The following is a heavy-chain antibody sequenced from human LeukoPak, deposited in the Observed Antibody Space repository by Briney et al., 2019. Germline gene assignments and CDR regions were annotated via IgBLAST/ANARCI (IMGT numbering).Heavy chain of an antibody. CDR2: INSDGSNT. Sequence: GGSLRLSCAASGFTFSSYWMHWVRQAPGKGLGWVSRINSDGSNTRCADSVKGRFTISRDNAKNTLYLQMNSLRAEDTAVSYCVRDGPGDFPVYCWGQGTLVTVSS. J-gene: IGHJ4*02. CDR3: VRDGPGDFPVYC. D-gene: IGHD2/OR15-2a*01. V-gene: IGHV3-74*01. CDR1: GFTFSSYW.